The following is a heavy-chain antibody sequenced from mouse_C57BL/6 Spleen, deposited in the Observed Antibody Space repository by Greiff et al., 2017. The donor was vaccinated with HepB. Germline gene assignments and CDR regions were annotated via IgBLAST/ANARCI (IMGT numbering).Heavy chain of an antibody. J-gene: IGHJ4*01. CDR2: IYPGDGDT. D-gene: IGHD2-2*01. Sequence: VQLQQSGAELVKPGASVKISCKASGYAFSSYWMNWVKQRPGKGLEWIGQIYPGDGDTNYNGKFKGKATLTADKSSSTAYMQLSSLTSEDSAVYFCARSGVVTTGYYYAMDYWGQGTSVTVSS. CDR3: ARSGVVTTGYYYAMDY. V-gene: IGHV1-80*01. CDR1: GYAFSSYW.